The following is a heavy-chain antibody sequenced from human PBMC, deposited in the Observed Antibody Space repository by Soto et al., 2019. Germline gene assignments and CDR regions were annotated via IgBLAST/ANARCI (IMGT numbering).Heavy chain of an antibody. CDR3: ARRGYDILTGLGFDY. V-gene: IGHV1-18*01. D-gene: IGHD3-9*01. J-gene: IGHJ4*02. CDR2: ISAYNGNT. Sequence: GASVKVSCKASGYTFTSYGISWVRQAPGQGLEWMGWISAYNGNTNYAQKLQGRVTMTTDTSTSTAYMELRSPRSDDTAVYYCARRGYDILTGLGFDYWGQGTLVTVSS. CDR1: GYTFTSYG.